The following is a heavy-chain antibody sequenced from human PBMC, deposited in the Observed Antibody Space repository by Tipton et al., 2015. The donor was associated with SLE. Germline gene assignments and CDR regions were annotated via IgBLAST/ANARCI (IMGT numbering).Heavy chain of an antibody. Sequence: TLSLTCAVYGGSFSGYYWIGEINHSGSTNYNPSLKSRVTISVDTSKNQFSLKLSSVTAADTAVYYCARISTITMVRGVTHFDYWGQGTLVTVSS. D-gene: IGHD3-10*01. J-gene: IGHJ4*02. CDR1: GGSFSGYY. V-gene: IGHV4-34*01. CDR2: INHSGST. CDR3: ARISTITMVRGVTHFDY.